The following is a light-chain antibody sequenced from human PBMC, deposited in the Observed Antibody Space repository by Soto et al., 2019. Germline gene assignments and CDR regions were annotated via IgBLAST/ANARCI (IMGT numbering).Light chain of an antibody. Sequence: EVVLTQSPGTLSLSPGERVTLSCRASQSVSSYLAWYQQKPGQAPRLLIYDASNRATGIPARFSGSGSGKDSTLTITSLEPEDSAVYYCQQRSNWPITVGGGTKVDI. CDR1: QSVSSY. CDR3: QQRSNWPIT. CDR2: DAS. J-gene: IGKJ4*01. V-gene: IGKV3-11*01.